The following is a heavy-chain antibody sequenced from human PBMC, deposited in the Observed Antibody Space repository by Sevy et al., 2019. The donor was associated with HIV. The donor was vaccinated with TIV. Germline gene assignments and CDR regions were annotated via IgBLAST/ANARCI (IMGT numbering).Heavy chain of an antibody. D-gene: IGHD6-19*01. CDR2: ISGSGGSS. CDR3: EKDLAPWRRGVDGSPSDAFDI. V-gene: IGHV3-23*01. Sequence: GGSLRLSCAASGFTFSSYAMSWVRQAPGKGLEWVSAISGSGGSSYYADSVKGRFTISRDNSKNTLYLQMNSLRAEDTSVYYCEKDLAPWRRGVDGSPSDAFDIWGQGTMVTVSS. CDR1: GFTFSSYA. J-gene: IGHJ3*02.